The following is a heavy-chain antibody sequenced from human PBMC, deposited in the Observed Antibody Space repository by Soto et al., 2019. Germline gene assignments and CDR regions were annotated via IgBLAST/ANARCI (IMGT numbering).Heavy chain of an antibody. Sequence: SETLSLTCIVSGESISSSSYYWGWIRQPPGKGLEWIGSIYYSGRTYYNPSFKSRVTISIDTSKNQFSLKLSSVTATDTAVYYCPRQRTTVVTQAYFDHWGQGALVTVSS. CDR2: IYYSGRT. J-gene: IGHJ4*02. CDR1: GESISSSSYY. D-gene: IGHD2-21*02. V-gene: IGHV4-39*01. CDR3: PRQRTTVVTQAYFDH.